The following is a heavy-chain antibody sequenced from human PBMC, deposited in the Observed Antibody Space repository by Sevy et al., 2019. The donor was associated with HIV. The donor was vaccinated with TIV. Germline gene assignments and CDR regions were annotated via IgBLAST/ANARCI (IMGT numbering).Heavy chain of an antibody. CDR2: IIPIFGTA. Sequence: ASVKVYCKASGGTFSSYAISWVRQAPGQGLEWMGGIIPIFGTANYAQKFQGRVTITADESTSTAYMELSSLRSEDTAVYYCARGARGYSGYDSYYLDYRGQGTLVTVSS. CDR3: ARGARGYSGYDSYYLDY. J-gene: IGHJ4*02. CDR1: GGTFSSYA. V-gene: IGHV1-69*13. D-gene: IGHD5-12*01.